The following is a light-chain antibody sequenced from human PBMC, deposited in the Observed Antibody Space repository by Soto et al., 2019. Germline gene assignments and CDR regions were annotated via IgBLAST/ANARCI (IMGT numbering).Light chain of an antibody. CDR1: SSNIGAGYD. CDR3: QSYDSSLSGSKV. J-gene: IGLJ3*02. CDR2: GNS. Sequence: QSVLTQPPSVSGAPGQRVTISCTGSSSNIGAGYDVHWYQQLPGTAPKLLIYGNSNRPSGVPDRFSGSKSGTSASLAITGLQAEDEADYYCQSYDSSLSGSKVFGGGTKGPS. V-gene: IGLV1-40*01.